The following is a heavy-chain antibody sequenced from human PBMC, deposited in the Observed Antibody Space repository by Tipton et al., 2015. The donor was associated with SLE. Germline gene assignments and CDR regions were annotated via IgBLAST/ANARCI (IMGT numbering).Heavy chain of an antibody. Sequence: TLSLTCTVSGGSISSGDYYWSWIRQPPGKGLEWIGYIYTSGSTNYNPSLKSRVTISVDTSKNQFSLKLSSVTAADTAVYYCARASSGWYYYYYYMDVWGKGTTVTVSS. V-gene: IGHV4-30-4*01. CDR3: ARASSGWYYYYYYMDV. J-gene: IGHJ6*03. D-gene: IGHD6-19*01. CDR2: IYTSGST. CDR1: GGSISSGDYY.